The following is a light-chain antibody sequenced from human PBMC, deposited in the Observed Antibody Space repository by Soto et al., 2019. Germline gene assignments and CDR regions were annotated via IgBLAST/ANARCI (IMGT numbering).Light chain of an antibody. CDR3: QQYENLPT. Sequence: DIDMSQCPTLVSAALGDGATITFRASQAIDSWLAWYQRKPGEAPKLLIYDASNLEAGVPSRFSGSGSRTDFTFTISRLQPPDTATYSSQQYENLPTSGQGTRLEIK. V-gene: IGKV1-33*01. CDR2: DAS. J-gene: IGKJ5*01. CDR1: QAIDSW.